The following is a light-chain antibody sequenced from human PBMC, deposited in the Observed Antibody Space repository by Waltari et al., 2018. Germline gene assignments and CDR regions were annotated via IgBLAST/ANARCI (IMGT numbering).Light chain of an antibody. CDR1: NLDIDGDDY. V-gene: IGLV2-14*01. J-gene: IGLJ1*01. Sequence: QSVLTQPASVSGSPGQSITISCSGTNLDIDGDDYVSWYQRHPGMAPKLLIYDFRYRPSGVSSRFSASKSGSTASLTISGLQPDDEAEYFCTSYSASATPYVFGTGTKVTVL. CDR3: TSYSASATPYV. CDR2: DFR.